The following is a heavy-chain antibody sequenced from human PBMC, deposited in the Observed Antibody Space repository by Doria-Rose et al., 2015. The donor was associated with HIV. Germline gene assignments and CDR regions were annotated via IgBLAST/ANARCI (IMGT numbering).Heavy chain of an antibody. Sequence: VTLKESGPVLVKPTETLTLTCTVSGVSLSSPGMGVNWIRQPPGKALEWLANIFSDDERSYKTSLKSRLTISSGTSKSQVVLTMTDMDPVDTATYYCARIKSSRWYHKYYFDFWGQGTLVIVSA. CDR3: ARIKSSRWYHKYYFDF. CDR1: GVSLSSPGMG. J-gene: IGHJ4*02. CDR2: IFSDDER. V-gene: IGHV2-26*01. D-gene: IGHD6-13*01.